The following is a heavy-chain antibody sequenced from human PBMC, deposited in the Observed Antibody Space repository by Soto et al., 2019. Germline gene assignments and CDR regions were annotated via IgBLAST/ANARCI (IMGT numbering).Heavy chain of an antibody. Sequence: GGSLRLSCAASGFTFSSYGMHWVRQAPGKGLEWVAVISYDGSNKYYADSVKGRFTISRDNSKNTLYLQMNSLRAEDTAVYYCAKGGRFAVAGYFDYWGQGTLVTVSS. D-gene: IGHD6-19*01. CDR2: ISYDGSNK. V-gene: IGHV3-30*18. CDR1: GFTFSSYG. CDR3: AKGGRFAVAGYFDY. J-gene: IGHJ4*02.